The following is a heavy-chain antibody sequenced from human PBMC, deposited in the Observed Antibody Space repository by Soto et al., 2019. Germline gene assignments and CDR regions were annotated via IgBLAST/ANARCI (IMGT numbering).Heavy chain of an antibody. D-gene: IGHD3-16*01. CDR1: GYNFASKG. V-gene: IGHV1-18*01. Sequence: QLQLVQSGAEVKKPGASVKVSCKASGYNFASKGISWVRQAPGQGLEWMGWISARNGYTNYAQKFQDRVTLTTDKSTRTAYMEMRSLRSDDTAVYYCAEDHDLSPYYYHTMDVWGQGTTVTVSS. J-gene: IGHJ6*01. CDR2: ISARNGYT. CDR3: AEDHDLSPYYYHTMDV.